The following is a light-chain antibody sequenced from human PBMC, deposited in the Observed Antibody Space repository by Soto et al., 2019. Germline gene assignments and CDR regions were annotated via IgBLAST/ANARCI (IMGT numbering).Light chain of an antibody. CDR2: GAS. CDR1: QSVKSSY. V-gene: IGKV3-20*01. J-gene: IGKJ5*01. CDR3: QQYGSSPRT. Sequence: EIVLTQSPGTLSLSPGERATLPCRASQSVKSSYLAWYQHKPGQAPRLLIYGASSRATGIPDRFSGSGSGTDFTLSISRLEPEDFAVYYCQQYGSSPRTFGQGTRLEIK.